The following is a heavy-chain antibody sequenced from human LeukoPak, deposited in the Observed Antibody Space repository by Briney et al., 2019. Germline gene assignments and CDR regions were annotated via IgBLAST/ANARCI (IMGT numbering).Heavy chain of an antibody. J-gene: IGHJ4*02. CDR2: ISYDGSNK. V-gene: IGHV3-30*04. Sequence: PGGSLRLSCAASGFTFSGYAMHWVRQAPGKGLEWVAVISYDGSNKYYADSVKGRFTISRDNSKNTLYLQMNSLRAEDTAVYYCARGGASNYYGSGSYYLFDYWGQGTLVTVSS. CDR3: ARGGASNYYGSGSYYLFDY. D-gene: IGHD3-10*01. CDR1: GFTFSGYA.